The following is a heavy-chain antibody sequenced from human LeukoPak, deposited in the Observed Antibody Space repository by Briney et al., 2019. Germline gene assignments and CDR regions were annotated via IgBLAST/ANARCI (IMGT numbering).Heavy chain of an antibody. CDR2: INPNSGGT. V-gene: IGHV1-2*02. J-gene: IGHJ4*02. Sequence: GASVKVSCKASGYTFTGYYMHRVRQAPGQGLEWMGWINPNSGGTNYAQKFQGRVTMTRDTSIRTAYMEVNGLRSDDTAVYYCAREDCSSSYCYTGTFDYWGQGTLVTVSS. CDR1: GYTFTGYY. CDR3: AREDCSSSYCYTGTFDY. D-gene: IGHD2-2*02.